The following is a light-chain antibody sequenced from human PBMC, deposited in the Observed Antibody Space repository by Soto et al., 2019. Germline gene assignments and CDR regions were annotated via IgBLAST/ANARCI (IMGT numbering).Light chain of an antibody. CDR2: DAS. J-gene: IGKJ1*01. CDR1: QSVNSW. CDR3: QHYGGMWT. Sequence: DIQMTQSPSTLSAFVGDRVTITCRASQSVNSWLAWYQQRPGKAPKLLIYDASTLESGVPSRFSGSGSETEFTLTISSLQPDDFATYYCQHYGGMWTFGQGTKVDIK. V-gene: IGKV1-5*01.